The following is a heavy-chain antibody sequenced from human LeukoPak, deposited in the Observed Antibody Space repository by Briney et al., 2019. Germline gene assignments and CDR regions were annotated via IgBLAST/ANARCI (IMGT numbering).Heavy chain of an antibody. CDR2: IKSKSDGCTT. V-gene: IGHV3-15*01. J-gene: IGHJ3*02. Sequence: GGSLRLSCAASGFTFSNAWMSWVRQAPGKGLEWVGRIKSKSDGCTTDYAAPVKGRFTISRDYSKNTLILQMNSLKTEDTAVYYCTTAGRTYYFDSSGYWNAFDIWGQGTMVTVSS. CDR3: TTAGRTYYFDSSGYWNAFDI. D-gene: IGHD3-22*01. CDR1: GFTFSNAW.